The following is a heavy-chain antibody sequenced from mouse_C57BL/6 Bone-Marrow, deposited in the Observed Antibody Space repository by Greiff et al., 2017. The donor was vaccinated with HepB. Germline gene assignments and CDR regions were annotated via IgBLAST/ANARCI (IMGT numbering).Heavy chain of an antibody. CDR2: IHPNSGST. D-gene: IGHD2-3*01. Sequence: QVQLQQPGAELVKPGASVKLSCKASGYTFTSYWMHWVKQRPGQGLEWIGMIHPNSGSTNYNEKFKSKATLTVDKSSSTAYMQLSSLTSEDSAVYYGARVGYYSGWFAYWGQGTLVTVSA. CDR1: GYTFTSYW. J-gene: IGHJ3*01. CDR3: ARVGYYSGWFAY. V-gene: IGHV1-64*01.